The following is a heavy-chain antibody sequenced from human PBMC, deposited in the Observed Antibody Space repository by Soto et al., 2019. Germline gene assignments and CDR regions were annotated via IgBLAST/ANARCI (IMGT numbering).Heavy chain of an antibody. D-gene: IGHD3-9*01. CDR2: IYYSGST. CDR3: ASGYDILTGYTRGDYYGTDV. V-gene: IGHV4-59*08. Sequence: SETLSLTSTVSGSSISNYYLTWIRPPPGKGLEWIGYIYYSGSTNYNPSLKSRVTISVDTSKNQFSLKLSSVTAADTAVYYCASGYDILTGYTRGDYYGTDVWGQGTTVT. CDR1: GSSISNYY. J-gene: IGHJ6*02.